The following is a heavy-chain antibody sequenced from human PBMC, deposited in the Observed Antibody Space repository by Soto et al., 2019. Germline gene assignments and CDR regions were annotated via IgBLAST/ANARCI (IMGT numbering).Heavy chain of an antibody. CDR2: IYYSGST. Sequence: QVQLQESGPGLVKPSQTLSLTCTVSGGSISSGDYYWSWIRQPPGKGLEWIGYIYYSGSTYYSPYRTSRVTLSVDPSKNQFCLNLSSVTAAYTAVYYCASFYGDYVVIDYWGQGTLVTGSS. CDR1: GGSISSGDYY. D-gene: IGHD4-17*01. CDR3: ASFYGDYVVIDY. V-gene: IGHV4-30-4*01. J-gene: IGHJ4*02.